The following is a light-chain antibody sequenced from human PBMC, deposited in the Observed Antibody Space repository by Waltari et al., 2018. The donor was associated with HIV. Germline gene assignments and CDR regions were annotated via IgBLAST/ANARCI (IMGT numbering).Light chain of an antibody. V-gene: IGLV2-14*03. CDR2: EVD. J-gene: IGLJ2*01. Sequence: SDVTQPASVSGFPGQSITVSCTGDGTDFGFYNSLSWYQTLPVKVPKLLLYEVDSRASGVSSRFSGSKSGNTASLTISGLHLDDEGVYYCASYTAKDTVLFGGGTTVTVL. CDR1: GTDFGFYNS. CDR3: ASYTAKDTVL.